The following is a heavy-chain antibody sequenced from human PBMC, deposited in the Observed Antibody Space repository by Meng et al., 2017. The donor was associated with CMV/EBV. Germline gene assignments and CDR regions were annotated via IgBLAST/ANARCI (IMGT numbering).Heavy chain of an antibody. D-gene: IGHD2-2*01. J-gene: IGHJ5*02. CDR2: INHSGST. CDR3: ARDVRVGPIVVVRGWFDP. CDR1: GGCFSGYY. Sequence: VQLPRWGAGLLKPSGTLRLTGSVYGGCFSGYYWSWIRQPPWKGLEWIGEINHSGSTNYNPSLKSRVTISVDTSKNQFSLKLSSVTAADTAVYYCARDVRVGPIVVVRGWFDPWGQGTLVTVSS. V-gene: IGHV4-34*01.